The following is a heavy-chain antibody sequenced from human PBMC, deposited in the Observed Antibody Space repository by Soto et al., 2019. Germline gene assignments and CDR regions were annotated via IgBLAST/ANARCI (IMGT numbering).Heavy chain of an antibody. CDR3: AHRYGGNSYRWYFDS. CDR1: GFSLSTSGAG. Sequence: QITLKESGPTLVKPTQTLTVTCTFSGFSLSTSGAGVGWIRQSPGKAPEWLALISWKDEKRYNPGLKSRLTSTKDPSKNPVVLTMTDLDPVDTATYFCAHRYGGNSYRWYFDSWGQGTLVTVSS. J-gene: IGHJ4*02. D-gene: IGHD3-16*02. V-gene: IGHV2-5*01. CDR2: ISWKDEK.